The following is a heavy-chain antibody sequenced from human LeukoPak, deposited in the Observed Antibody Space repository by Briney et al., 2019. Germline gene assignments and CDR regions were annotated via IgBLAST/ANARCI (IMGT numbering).Heavy chain of an antibody. CDR3: ARGADILTAVYPKWFDP. Sequence: GGSLRLSCAASGFTFSNYAMSWVRQAPGKGLEWVSPISSAGGSKYYTGSVKGRFTISRDNSKNTLYLQMNSLRAEDTAVYYCARGADILTAVYPKWFDPWGQGTLVTVSS. D-gene: IGHD3-9*01. V-gene: IGHV3-23*01. J-gene: IGHJ5*02. CDR2: ISSAGGSK. CDR1: GFTFSNYA.